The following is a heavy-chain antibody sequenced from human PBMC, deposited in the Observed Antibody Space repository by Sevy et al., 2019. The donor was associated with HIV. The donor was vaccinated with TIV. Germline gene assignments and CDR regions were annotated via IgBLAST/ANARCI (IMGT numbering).Heavy chain of an antibody. CDR1: GFTFSNAW. CDR3: TTQTEYYDFWSGYWLLDY. J-gene: IGHJ4*02. D-gene: IGHD3-3*01. V-gene: IGHV3-15*01. CDR2: IKSKTDGGTT. Sequence: GGSLRLSCAASGFTFSNAWMSWVRQAPGKGLEWVGRIKSKTDGGTTDYAAPVKGRFTISRDDSKNTLYLQMNSLKTEDTAVYYCTTQTEYYDFWSGYWLLDYWGQGTPVTVSS.